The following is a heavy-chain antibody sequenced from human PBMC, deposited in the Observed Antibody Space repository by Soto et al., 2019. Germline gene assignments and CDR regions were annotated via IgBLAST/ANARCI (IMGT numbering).Heavy chain of an antibody. D-gene: IGHD3-16*01. CDR2: VFRTGST. CDR1: DGSISTYY. CDR3: ARGAMGEKWTFRY. Sequence: VQLQASGPGLVKSSETLSLTCSVSDGSISTYYWTWLRKLPGKGLEWIGYVFRTGSTNYNPSLPSRVTMSVDTSKNQFSLNLTSLTAADTAMYYCARGAMGEKWTFRYWGRGTLVTVSS. J-gene: IGHJ4*02. V-gene: IGHV4-59*01.